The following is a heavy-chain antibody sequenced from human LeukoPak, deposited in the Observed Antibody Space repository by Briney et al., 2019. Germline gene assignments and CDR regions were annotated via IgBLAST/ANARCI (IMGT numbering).Heavy chain of an antibody. Sequence: GASVKVSCKASGYTFTGYYMHWVRQAHGQGLEWMGRINPNSGGTNYAQKFQGRVTMTRDTSISTAYMELSRLRSDDTAVYYCARDRGYCTNRVCYNIDYWGQGTLVTVSS. CDR3: ARDRGYCTNRVCYNIDY. CDR1: GYTFTGYY. D-gene: IGHD2-8*01. J-gene: IGHJ4*02. V-gene: IGHV1-2*06. CDR2: INPNSGGT.